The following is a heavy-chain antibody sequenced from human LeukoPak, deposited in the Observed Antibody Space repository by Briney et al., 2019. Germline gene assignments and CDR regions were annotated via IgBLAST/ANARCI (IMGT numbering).Heavy chain of an antibody. D-gene: IGHD3-3*01. CDR2: IYHGGST. Sequence: SETLSLTCAVSGYSISSGFYWGWIRQPPGKGLEWIGSIYHGGSTYYNPSLKSRVTISVDTSKNQFSLKLTYVTAADTAVYYCGRSTIFGVIIIQFDPWGQGTLVTVSS. V-gene: IGHV4-38-2*01. CDR1: GYSISSGFY. CDR3: GRSTIFGVIIIQFDP. J-gene: IGHJ5*02.